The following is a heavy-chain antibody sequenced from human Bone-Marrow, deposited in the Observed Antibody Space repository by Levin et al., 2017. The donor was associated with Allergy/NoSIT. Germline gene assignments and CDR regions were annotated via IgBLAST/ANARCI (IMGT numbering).Heavy chain of an antibody. J-gene: IGHJ5*02. D-gene: IGHD2-15*01. CDR3: ARGVREDIVVVVAATPPQNWFDP. CDR1: GGSISSSSYY. V-gene: IGHV4-39*01. CDR2: IYYSGST. Sequence: SETLSLTCTVSGGSISSSSYYWGWIRQPPGKGLEWIGSIYYSGSTYYNPSLKSRVTISVDTSKNQFSLKLSSVTAADTAVYYCARGVREDIVVVVAATPPQNWFDPWGQGTLVTVSS.